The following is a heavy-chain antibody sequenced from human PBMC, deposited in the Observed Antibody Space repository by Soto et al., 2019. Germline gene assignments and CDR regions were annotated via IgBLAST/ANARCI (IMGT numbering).Heavy chain of an antibody. D-gene: IGHD1-7*01. CDR1: GGSFSSYW. CDR2: IDPSDSHT. J-gene: IGHJ6*02. CDR3: ARVDWIYDLPRVGMDF. V-gene: IGHV5-10-1*01. Sequence: GESLKISCRGSGGSFSSYWNNWVRQMPGKGLEWMGRIDPSDSHTDYSPSFQGHVTISADKSINTAYLQWSSLRASDTAIYYCARVDWIYDLPRVGMDFRGPGTTVTVYS.